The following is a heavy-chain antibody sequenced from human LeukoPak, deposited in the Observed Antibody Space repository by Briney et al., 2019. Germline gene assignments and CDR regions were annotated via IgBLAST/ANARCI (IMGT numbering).Heavy chain of an antibody. CDR3: AKIYFDSGAYFDY. V-gene: IGHV3-23*01. CDR2: ISGSGGST. Sequence: PGGSLRLSCAASGFTFSSYAMSWVRQAPGKGLEWVSVISGSGGSTYYADSVKGRFTISRDNSKNTLFLQMSSLRAEDTAVYYCAKIYFDSGAYFDYWGQGTLVTVSS. CDR1: GFTFSSYA. D-gene: IGHD3-22*01. J-gene: IGHJ4*02.